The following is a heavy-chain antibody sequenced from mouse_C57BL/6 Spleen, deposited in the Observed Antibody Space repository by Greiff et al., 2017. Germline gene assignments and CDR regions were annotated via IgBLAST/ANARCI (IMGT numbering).Heavy chain of an antibody. CDR2: ISSGSSTI. J-gene: IGHJ2*01. V-gene: IGHV5-17*01. Sequence: EVMLVESGGGLVKPGGSLKLSCAASGFTFSDYGMHWVRQAPEKGLEWVAYISSGSSTIYYADTVKGRFTISRDNAKNTLFLQMTSLRSEDTAMYYCAREGNDYGYFDYWGQGTTLTVSS. D-gene: IGHD2-4*01. CDR3: AREGNDYGYFDY. CDR1: GFTFSDYG.